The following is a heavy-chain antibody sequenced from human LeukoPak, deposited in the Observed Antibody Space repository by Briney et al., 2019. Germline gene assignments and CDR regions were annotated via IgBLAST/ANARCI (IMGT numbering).Heavy chain of an antibody. CDR1: GFTFSSYG. V-gene: IGHV3-33*01. CDR2: IWYDGSNK. CDR3: ARGGRSRLLWFGEGY. J-gene: IGHJ4*02. D-gene: IGHD3-10*01. Sequence: GRSLRLSCAASGFTFSSYGMHWVRQAPGKGLEWVAVIWYDGSNKYYADSVKGRFTISRDNSKNTLYPQMNSLRAEDTAVYYCARGGRSRLLWFGEGYWGQGTLVTVSS.